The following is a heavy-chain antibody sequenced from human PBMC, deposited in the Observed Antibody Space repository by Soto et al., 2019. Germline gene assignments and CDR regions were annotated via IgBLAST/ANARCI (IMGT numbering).Heavy chain of an antibody. CDR3: ARRRYDFWSGYYHYYGMDV. J-gene: IGHJ6*02. V-gene: IGHV3-33*01. CDR1: GFTFSSYG. Sequence: GGSLRLSCAASGFTFSSYGMHWVRQAPGKGLEWVAVIWYDGSNKYYADSVKGRFTISRDNSKNTLYLQMNSLRAEDTAVYYCARRRYDFWSGYYHYYGMDVWGQGTTVTVSS. CDR2: IWYDGSNK. D-gene: IGHD3-3*01.